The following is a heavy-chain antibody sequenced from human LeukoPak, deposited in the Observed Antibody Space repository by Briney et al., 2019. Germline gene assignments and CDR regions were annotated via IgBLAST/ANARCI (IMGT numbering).Heavy chain of an antibody. J-gene: IGHJ4*02. CDR2: ISWNSGSI. D-gene: IGHD3-16*01. CDR3: ARSMGGYSHKGFDY. V-gene: IGHV3-9*01. CDR1: GFTFDDYA. Sequence: GRSLRLSCAASGFTFDDYAMHWVRQAPGEGLEWVSGISWNSGSIGYADSVKGRFTISRDNVKNTVYLQMNSLRAEDTAVYYCARSMGGYSHKGFDYWGQGTLVTVSS.